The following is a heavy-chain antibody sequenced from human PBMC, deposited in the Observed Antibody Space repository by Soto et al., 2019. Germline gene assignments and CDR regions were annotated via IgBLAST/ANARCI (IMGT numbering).Heavy chain of an antibody. J-gene: IGHJ1*01. CDR3: VRGVLS. Sequence: SETLSLTCTVSGGSITSSYYWGWIRQPPGKGLEWIGNIHHSGSTFYNPSLKSRVSISVDTSKNQFSLKLSSVTAADTAVYFCVRGVLSWGQGTLVTVSS. D-gene: IGHD3-10*01. CDR2: IHHSGST. V-gene: IGHV4-39*07. CDR1: GGSITSSYY.